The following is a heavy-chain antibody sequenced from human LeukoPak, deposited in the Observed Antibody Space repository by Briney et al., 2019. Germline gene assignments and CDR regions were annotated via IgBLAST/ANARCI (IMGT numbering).Heavy chain of an antibody. CDR3: AASSHSGSYRAY. V-gene: IGHV4-59*08. CDR1: GGSISYYY. Sequence: SETLSLTCSVSGGSISYYYWSWIRLPPGKGLEWIGYSHDSGESNYNPSLQSRVIISRDTSKNQFSLNLMSVTAADTAVYYCAASSHSGSYRAYWGQGTPVTVSS. CDR2: SHDSGES. J-gene: IGHJ4*02. D-gene: IGHD3-10*01.